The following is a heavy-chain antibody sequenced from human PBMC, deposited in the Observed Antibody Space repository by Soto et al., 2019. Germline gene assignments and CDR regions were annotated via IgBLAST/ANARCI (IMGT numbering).Heavy chain of an antibody. Sequence: QVQLVESGGGVVQPGRSLRLSCAASGFTFSSYGMHWVRQAPGKGLEWVAVISYDGSNKYYADSVKGRFTISRDNSKNTLYLHMNSLRAEDTAVYYCAKDALRDGSIAARPADYWGQGTLVTVSS. CDR1: GFTFSSYG. CDR3: AKDALRDGSIAARPADY. D-gene: IGHD6-6*01. J-gene: IGHJ4*02. V-gene: IGHV3-30*18. CDR2: ISYDGSNK.